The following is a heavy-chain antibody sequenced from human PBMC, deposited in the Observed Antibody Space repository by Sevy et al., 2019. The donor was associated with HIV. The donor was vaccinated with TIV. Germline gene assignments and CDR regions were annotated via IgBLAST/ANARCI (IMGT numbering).Heavy chain of an antibody. CDR2: ISAYNGNT. CDR3: ARDKDSSRWDYHLYYYGMDV. CDR1: GYTFTSYG. D-gene: IGHD6-13*01. Sequence: ASVKVSCKASGYTFTSYGISWVRHAPGQGLEWMGWISAYNGNTNYAQKLQGRVTMTTDTSTSTAYMELRSLRSDDTAVYYGARDKDSSRWDYHLYYYGMDVWGQGTTVTVSS. V-gene: IGHV1-18*01. J-gene: IGHJ6*02.